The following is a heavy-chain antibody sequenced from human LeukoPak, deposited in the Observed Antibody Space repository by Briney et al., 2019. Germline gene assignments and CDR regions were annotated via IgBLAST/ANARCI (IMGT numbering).Heavy chain of an antibody. Sequence: SETLSLTCTVSGGSISSSSYYWGRIRQPPGKGLEWIGSIYYSGSTYYNPSLKSRVTISVDTSKNQFSLNLSSVTAADTAVYYCARRYYYNLGSFPFDFWGQGTLGTVSA. CDR1: GGSISSSSYY. J-gene: IGHJ4*02. V-gene: IGHV4-39*07. CDR3: ARRYYYNLGSFPFDF. D-gene: IGHD3-10*01. CDR2: IYYSGST.